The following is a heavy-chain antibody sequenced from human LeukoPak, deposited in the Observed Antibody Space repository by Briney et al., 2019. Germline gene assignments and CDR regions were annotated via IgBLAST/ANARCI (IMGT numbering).Heavy chain of an antibody. CDR2: INHSGST. V-gene: IGHV4-34*01. CDR3: ARAGWSLLFEWLSFDY. Sequence: PSETLSLTCAVYGGSFSGYYWSWIRQPPGKGLDWIGEINHSGSTNYNPSLKSRVTISVDTSKNQFSLKLSSVTAADTAVYYCARAGWSLLFEWLSFDYWGQGTLVTVSS. D-gene: IGHD3-3*01. J-gene: IGHJ4*02. CDR1: GGSFSGYY.